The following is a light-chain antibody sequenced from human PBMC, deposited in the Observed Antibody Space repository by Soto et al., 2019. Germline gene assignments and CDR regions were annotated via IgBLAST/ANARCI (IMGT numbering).Light chain of an antibody. CDR1: TSDIGNYNY. CDR3: STYTGSNTPYV. Sequence: QSALTQPASVSGSPGQSNSISCTGATSDIGNYNYFSWYQQHPGKAPKLIIYQVSNRPSGVSNRFSGSKSGNTASLTISGLQADDEADYYCSTYTGSNTPYVFGTGTKLTVL. CDR2: QVS. J-gene: IGLJ1*01. V-gene: IGLV2-14*01.